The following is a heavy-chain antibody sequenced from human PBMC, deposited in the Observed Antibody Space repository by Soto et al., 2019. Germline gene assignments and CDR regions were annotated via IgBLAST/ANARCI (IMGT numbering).Heavy chain of an antibody. J-gene: IGHJ6*02. CDR3: ARHGVGSLPGRVDV. D-gene: IGHD1-26*01. CDR1: GGSITNYY. V-gene: IGHV4-59*08. Sequence: QVQLQESGPGLVKPSETLSLTCTVSGGSITNYYCSWFRQPPGKGLEWIGYIQYNGYSAYNLSLKRRVTMSRDTSKTQFSLMLESVTATDTAVYSWARHGVGSLPGRVDVWGQGTTVIVSS. CDR2: IQYNGYS.